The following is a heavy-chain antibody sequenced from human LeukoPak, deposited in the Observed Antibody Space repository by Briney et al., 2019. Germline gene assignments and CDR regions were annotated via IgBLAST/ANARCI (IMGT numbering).Heavy chain of an antibody. CDR1: GYSISSGYY. CDR3: ARVAFNIFDY. V-gene: IGHV4-38-2*02. Sequence: SETLSLTCTVSGYSISSGYYWGWIRQPPGKGLEWIGSIYHSGSTYYNPSLKGRVTISVDTSKNQFSLKLSSVTAADTAVYYCARVAFNIFDYWGQGTLVTVSS. J-gene: IGHJ4*02. D-gene: IGHD2/OR15-2a*01. CDR2: IYHSGST.